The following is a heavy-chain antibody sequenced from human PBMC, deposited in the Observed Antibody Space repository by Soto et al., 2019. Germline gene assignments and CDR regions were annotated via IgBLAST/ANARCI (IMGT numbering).Heavy chain of an antibody. D-gene: IGHD3-10*02. CDR2: IYYSGST. J-gene: IGHJ6*02. V-gene: IGHV4-59*01. CDR3: ARGSHYYVSCSHFSYYYEGMDV. Sequence: SETMPLPCTVSGGSISSYYWSWIRQPPGTGLEWIGYIYYSGSTNYNPSLKSRVTISVDTSKNQFSLKLSSVTAADTAVYYCARGSHYYVSCSHFSYYYEGMDVCGQGTTVTLSS. CDR1: GGSISSYY.